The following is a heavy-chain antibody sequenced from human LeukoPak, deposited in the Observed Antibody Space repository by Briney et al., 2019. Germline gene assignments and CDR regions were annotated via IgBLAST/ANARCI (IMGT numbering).Heavy chain of an antibody. V-gene: IGHV4-59*12. CDR2: IYYSGST. CDR1: GGSISSYY. Sequence: SETLSLTCTVSGGSISSYYWSWIRQPPGKGLEWIGYIYYSGSTNYNPSLKSRVTISVDTSKNQFSLKLSSVTAADTAVYYCARGRGYYYYYMDVWGKGTTVTVSS. D-gene: IGHD3-10*01. J-gene: IGHJ6*03. CDR3: ARGRGYYYYYMDV.